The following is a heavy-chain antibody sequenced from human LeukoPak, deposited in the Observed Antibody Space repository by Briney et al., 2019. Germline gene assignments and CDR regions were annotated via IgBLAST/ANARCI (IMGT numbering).Heavy chain of an antibody. CDR3: ARGWVDYDILTGYPAAEDY. Sequence: GGSLRLSCAASGFTFDDYAMHWVRQAPGKGLEWVSGISWNSGSIGYADSVKGRFTISRGNSKNTLYLQMNSLRAEDTAVYYCARGWVDYDILTGYPAAEDYWGQGTLVTVSS. CDR1: GFTFDDYA. V-gene: IGHV3-9*01. CDR2: ISWNSGSI. J-gene: IGHJ4*02. D-gene: IGHD3-9*01.